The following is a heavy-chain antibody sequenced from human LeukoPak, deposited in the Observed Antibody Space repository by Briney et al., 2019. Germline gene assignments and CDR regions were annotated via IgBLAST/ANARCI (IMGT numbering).Heavy chain of an antibody. V-gene: IGHV4-4*07. Sequence: PSETLSLTCTVSGGSISSFYWSWIRQPAGKGLEWIGRIFTTGSTNYSPSLKSRVTMSVDTSKNQFSLKLSSVTAADTAVYYCATTTIRLGYWGQGTLVTVSS. D-gene: IGHD1-26*01. J-gene: IGHJ4*02. CDR1: GGSISSFY. CDR2: IFTTGST. CDR3: ATTTIRLGY.